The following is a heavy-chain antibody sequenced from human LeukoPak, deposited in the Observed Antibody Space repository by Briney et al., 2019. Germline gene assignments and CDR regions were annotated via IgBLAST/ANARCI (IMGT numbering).Heavy chain of an antibody. CDR1: GGSIGSSGFH. J-gene: IGHJ6*02. CDR3: VRHVSSGWDYYNGLDV. V-gene: IGHV4-39*01. CDR2: IYYPEST. D-gene: IGHD6-19*01. Sequence: SETLSLTCKVSGGSIGSSGFHWGWIRQPPGKGLEWIGSIYYPESTHYNPSLESRVTISVDTSKYQVSLTLSPVTATDTAVYYCVRHVSSGWDYYNGLDVWGQGTTVTVSS.